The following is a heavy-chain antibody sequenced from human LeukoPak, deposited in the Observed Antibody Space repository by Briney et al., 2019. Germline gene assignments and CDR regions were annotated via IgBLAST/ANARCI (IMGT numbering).Heavy chain of an antibody. CDR2: ISWNSGRI. CDR1: GSIFEDYT. CDR3: AKDIKGYYDILTGYPTEGDYYYYGMDV. D-gene: IGHD3-9*01. Sequence: PGGSLRLSCAASGSIFEDYTMHWVRQVPGKGLEWVSGISWNSGRIGYADSVKGRFTISRDNAKNSLYLQMSSLRAEDTALYYCAKDIKGYYDILTGYPTEGDYYYYGMDVWGQGTTVTVSS. J-gene: IGHJ6*02. V-gene: IGHV3-9*01.